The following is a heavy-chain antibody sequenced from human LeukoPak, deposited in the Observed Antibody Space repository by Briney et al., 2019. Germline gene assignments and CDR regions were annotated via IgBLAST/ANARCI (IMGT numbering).Heavy chain of an antibody. J-gene: IGHJ4*02. CDR2: INSDGRST. V-gene: IGHV3-74*01. CDR1: GFTFSSYW. CDR3: ARSWVGATDVDN. Sequence: GGSLRLSCAASGFTFSSYWMHWVRQAPGKGLVWVSRINSDGRSTSYADSVKGRFTISRDNAKNTLYLQMNSLRAEDTAVYYCARSWVGATDVDNWGQGTLVTVSS. D-gene: IGHD1-26*01.